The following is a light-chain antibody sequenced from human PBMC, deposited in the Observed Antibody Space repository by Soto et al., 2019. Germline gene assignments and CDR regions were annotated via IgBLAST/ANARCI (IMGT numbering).Light chain of an antibody. CDR2: EGT. V-gene: IGLV2-23*01. CDR1: SSDVGSYNL. J-gene: IGLJ3*02. Sequence: QSALTQPASVSGSPGQSITISCIGTSSDVGSYNLVSWYQQYPGKAPKLMIYEGTKRPSGVSNRFSGSKSGNTASLTISGLQAEDEADYYCCAYTSSATLVFGGGTKVTVL. CDR3: CAYTSSATLV.